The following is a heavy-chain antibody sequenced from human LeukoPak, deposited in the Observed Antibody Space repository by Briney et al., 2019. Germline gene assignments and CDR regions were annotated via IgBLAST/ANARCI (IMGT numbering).Heavy chain of an antibody. D-gene: IGHD5-24*01. CDR1: GYAFTGYY. V-gene: IGHV1-2*02. CDR2: ISPNSGGT. Sequence: ASVKVSCKASGYAFTGYYLAGVRQAPRQGPEWMGWISPNSGGTNYAQKFQGRVTMTRDTSSSTAYMELSRLRSDDTAVYYCARERGDGYNAYFDYWGQGTLVTVSS. J-gene: IGHJ4*02. CDR3: ARERGDGYNAYFDY.